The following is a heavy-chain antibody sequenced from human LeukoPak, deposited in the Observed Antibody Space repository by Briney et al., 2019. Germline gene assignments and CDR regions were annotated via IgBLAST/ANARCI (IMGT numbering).Heavy chain of an antibody. Sequence: GGSLRLSCAASGFTFSSYAMHWVRQAPGKGLEWVAVISYDGSNKYYADSVKGRFTISRDNSKNTLYLQMNSLRAEDTAVYYCARDQVRLDYYYGMDVWGQGTTVTVSS. V-gene: IGHV3-30-3*01. J-gene: IGHJ6*02. CDR3: ARDQVRLDYYYGMDV. CDR1: GFTFSSYA. D-gene: IGHD1-1*01. CDR2: ISYDGSNK.